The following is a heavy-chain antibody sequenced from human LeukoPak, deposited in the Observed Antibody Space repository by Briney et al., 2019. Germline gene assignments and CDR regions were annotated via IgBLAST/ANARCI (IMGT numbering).Heavy chain of an antibody. CDR1: GASITNDDYY. CDR3: ARRAPFSNWFGP. CDR2: IYFSGST. D-gene: IGHD2-2*01. J-gene: IGHJ5*02. Sequence: SQTLSLTCTVSGASITNDDYYWSWIRQHPGKGLEWIGYIYFSGSTYYNPTLKSRASVSVDTSKSQLSLRLTSVTAADTAVYYCARRAPFSNWFGPWGQGTLVIVSS. V-gene: IGHV4-31*03.